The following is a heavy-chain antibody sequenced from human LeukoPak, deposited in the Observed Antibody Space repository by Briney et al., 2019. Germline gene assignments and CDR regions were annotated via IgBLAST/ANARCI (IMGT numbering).Heavy chain of an antibody. J-gene: IGHJ6*02. CDR2: IYYSGST. CDR3: ARLAADTKTYYDSWSGYYTYYYYGMDV. D-gene: IGHD3-3*01. Sequence: SETLSLTCTVSGGSISSSSYYWGWIRQPPGKGLEWIGSIYYSGSTYYNPSLKSRVTISVDTSKNQFSLKLSSVTAADTAVYYCARLAADTKTYYDSWSGYYTYYYYGMDVWGQGTTVTVSS. V-gene: IGHV4-39*01. CDR1: GGSISSSSYY.